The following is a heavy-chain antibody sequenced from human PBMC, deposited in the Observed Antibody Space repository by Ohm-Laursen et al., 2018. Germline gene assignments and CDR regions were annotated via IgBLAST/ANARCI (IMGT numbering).Heavy chain of an antibody. CDR2: INHSGST. J-gene: IGHJ6*02. Sequence: SDTLSLTCAVYGGSFSGYYWSWIRQPPGKGLEWIGEINHSGSTNYNPSLKSRVTISVDTSKNQFSLKLSSVTAADTAVYYCARCPATYYDFWSGYQPHYYYYYGMDVWGQGTTVTVSS. CDR3: ARCPATYYDFWSGYQPHYYYYYGMDV. D-gene: IGHD3-3*01. V-gene: IGHV4-34*01. CDR1: GGSFSGYY.